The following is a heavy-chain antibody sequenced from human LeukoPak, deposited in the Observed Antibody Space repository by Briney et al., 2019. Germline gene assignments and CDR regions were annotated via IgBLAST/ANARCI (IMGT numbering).Heavy chain of an antibody. CDR2: LYYSGST. Sequence: SETLSLTCTVSGGSISSSAYYWAWIRQPPGTGLEWIGSLYYSGSTYYNPSLRSRVTISEDTAKNEFSLKLSSVTAADTAVYYCARRVIKMWDDSSGSYPNDAFDIWGQGTMVTVSS. D-gene: IGHD3-22*01. CDR1: GGSISSSAYY. J-gene: IGHJ3*02. V-gene: IGHV4-39*07. CDR3: ARRVIKMWDDSSGSYPNDAFDI.